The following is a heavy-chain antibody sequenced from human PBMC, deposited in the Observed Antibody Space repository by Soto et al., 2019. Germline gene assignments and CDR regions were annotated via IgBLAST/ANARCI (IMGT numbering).Heavy chain of an antibody. CDR3: ARGGDAFVSTIFWGGDKDYAMDV. Sequence: GASVKVSCKASGGTFSSYAISWVRQAPGQGLEWIGWMNPNSGFGGYAQNFEGRVALTRDTSISTAYMEVNRLTPDDTAIYYCARGGDAFVSTIFWGGDKDYAMDVWGQGTAVTVSS. V-gene: IGHV1-8*02. CDR2: MNPNSGFG. J-gene: IGHJ6*02. CDR1: GGTFSSYA. D-gene: IGHD3-16*01.